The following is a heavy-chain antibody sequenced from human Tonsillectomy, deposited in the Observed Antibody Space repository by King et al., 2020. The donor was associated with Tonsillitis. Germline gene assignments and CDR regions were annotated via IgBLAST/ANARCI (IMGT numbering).Heavy chain of an antibody. D-gene: IGHD6-13*01. CDR3: ARPGXSRGAXTGSFDX. V-gene: IGHV1-69*09. J-gene: IGHJ4*02. Sequence: VQLVQSGAEVKKPGSSVKVSCKASGGTFSSYAISWVRQAPGQGLEWMGRIIPILGIANYAQKFQGRVTITADKSTSTAYMELSSLRSEDTAVYYCARPGXSRGAXTGSFDXWGXGTLVTVS. CDR1: GGTFSSYA. CDR2: IIPILGIA.